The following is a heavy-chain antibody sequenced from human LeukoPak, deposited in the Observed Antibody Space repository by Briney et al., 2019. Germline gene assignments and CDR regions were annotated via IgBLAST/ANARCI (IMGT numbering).Heavy chain of an antibody. V-gene: IGHV1-2*02. CDR2: INPNSGGT. CDR3: ARALCSGGSCYYYYYGMDV. Sequence: ASVEASCKASGYTFTGYDMHWVRQAPGQRLEWMGWINPNSGGTNYAQKCQGRVTMTRYTSISTAYMELSRLRSDDTAVYYCARALCSGGSCYYYYYGMDVWGQGTTVTVSS. D-gene: IGHD2-15*01. CDR1: GYTFTGYD. J-gene: IGHJ6*02.